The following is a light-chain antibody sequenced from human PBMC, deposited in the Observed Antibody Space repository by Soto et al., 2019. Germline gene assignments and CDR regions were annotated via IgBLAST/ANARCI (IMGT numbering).Light chain of an antibody. CDR1: QSISSY. V-gene: IGKV1-39*01. CDR3: QQSYSTPYT. J-gene: IGKJ2*01. Sequence: DIQMTQSPSSLSASVGDRVTITCRASQSISSYLNWYQQKPGKAPKLLIYAASSLQSGGQSRFSGSGTGTDFTLTISSLRPEDFATYYCQQSYSTPYTFGQGTKLEIK. CDR2: AAS.